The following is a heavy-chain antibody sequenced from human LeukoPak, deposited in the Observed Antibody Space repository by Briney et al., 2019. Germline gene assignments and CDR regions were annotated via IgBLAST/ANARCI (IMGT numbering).Heavy chain of an antibody. CDR3: AKDLVRYCSGGSCYSLGYYYYMDV. CDR2: ISYDGSNK. V-gene: IGHV3-30*04. CDR1: GFTFSSYA. D-gene: IGHD2-15*01. Sequence: GGSLRLSCAASGFTFSSYAMHWVRQAPGKGLEWVAVISYDGSNKYYADSVKGRFTISRDNSKNTLYLQMNSLRAEDTAVYYCAKDLVRYCSGGSCYSLGYYYYMDVWGKGTTVTVSS. J-gene: IGHJ6*03.